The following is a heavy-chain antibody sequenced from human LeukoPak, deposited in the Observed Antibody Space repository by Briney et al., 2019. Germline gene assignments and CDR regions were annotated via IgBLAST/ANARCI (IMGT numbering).Heavy chain of an antibody. V-gene: IGHV4-30-2*01. CDR2: IYHSGST. CDR1: GVSISSGGYS. CDR3: ASGSPDAFDI. J-gene: IGHJ3*02. Sequence: SQTLSLTCAVSGVSISSGGYSWSWIRQPPGKGLEWIGYIYHSGSTYYNPSLKSRVTISVDRSKNQFSLKLSSVTAADTAVYYCASGSPDAFDIWGQGTMVTVSS. D-gene: IGHD1-26*01.